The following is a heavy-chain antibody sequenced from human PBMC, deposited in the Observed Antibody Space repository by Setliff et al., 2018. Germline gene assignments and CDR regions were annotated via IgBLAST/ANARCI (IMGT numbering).Heavy chain of an antibody. Sequence: PSETLSLTCVVYGGPFSGYQWSWIRQPPGKGLEWIGEINHSGSTNYNPSLKSRVSISVEKSKNQFSLKLTSVTAADTAVYYCARAQVVFAISAPTWYFEVWDRGTQVTVSS. D-gene: IGHD2-21*01. CDR3: ARAQVVFAISAPTWYFEV. V-gene: IGHV4-34*01. CDR2: INHSGST. J-gene: IGHJ2*01. CDR1: GGPFSGYQ.